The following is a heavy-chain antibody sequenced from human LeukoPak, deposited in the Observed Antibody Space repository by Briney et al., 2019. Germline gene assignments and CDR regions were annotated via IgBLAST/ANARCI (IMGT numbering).Heavy chain of an antibody. Sequence: PGGSLRLSCAASGFNFSDYSMHSVRQAPGKGLEWVSSISSGSTYKYFADSLKGRFTISRDNAKNALYLQMNSLRAEDSAVYYCSRGPTLIGVAGTWPLDYWGQGTLVTVSS. CDR1: GFNFSDYS. J-gene: IGHJ4*02. V-gene: IGHV3-21*01. CDR2: ISSGSTYK. D-gene: IGHD6-19*01. CDR3: SRGPTLIGVAGTWPLDY.